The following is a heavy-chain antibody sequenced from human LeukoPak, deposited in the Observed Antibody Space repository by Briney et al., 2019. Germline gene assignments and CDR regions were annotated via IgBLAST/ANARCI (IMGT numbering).Heavy chain of an antibody. CDR1: GYSFTGCY. D-gene: IGHD3-10*01. Sequence: ASVKVSCKASGYSFTGCYMHWVRQAPGQGLEWMGWINPNSGGTNYAQKFQGRVSMTRDTSISTAYMELSRLRSDDTAVYYCARDPEKYYYGSGSSNNWGQGTLVTVSS. CDR2: INPNSGGT. J-gene: IGHJ4*02. V-gene: IGHV1-2*02. CDR3: ARDPEKYYYGSGSSNN.